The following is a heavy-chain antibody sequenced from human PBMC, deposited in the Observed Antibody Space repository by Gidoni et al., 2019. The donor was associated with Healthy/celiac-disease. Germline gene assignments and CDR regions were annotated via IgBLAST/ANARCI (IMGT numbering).Heavy chain of an antibody. D-gene: IGHD6-13*01. J-gene: IGHJ4*02. CDR2: ISGSGGST. V-gene: IGHV3-23*01. CDR3: ANDFPPHNSRPFDY. CDR1: GFTFSSYA. Sequence: EVQLLEAGGGLVQPGGSLRLSCAASGFTFSSYAMSWVRQAPGKGLGWVSAISGSGGSTYYADSVKGRFTISRDKSKNTLYLQMNSLRAEDTAVYYCANDFPPHNSRPFDYWGQGTLVTVSS.